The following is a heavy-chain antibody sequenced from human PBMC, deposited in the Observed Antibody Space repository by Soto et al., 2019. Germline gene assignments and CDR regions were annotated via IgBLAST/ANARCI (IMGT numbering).Heavy chain of an antibody. V-gene: IGHV1-69*01. CDR2: IIPIFGTA. J-gene: IGHJ4*02. CDR1: GGTFSSYA. D-gene: IGHD5-12*01. Sequence: QVQLVQSGAEVKKPGSSVKVSCKASGGTFSSYAISWVRQAPGQGLDWMGGIIPIFGTANYARKFQGRVTINADEATSTAHMGLRSLRSEDTDVYYCARAPVATIAFDYWGQGTLVTVSS. CDR3: ARAPVATIAFDY.